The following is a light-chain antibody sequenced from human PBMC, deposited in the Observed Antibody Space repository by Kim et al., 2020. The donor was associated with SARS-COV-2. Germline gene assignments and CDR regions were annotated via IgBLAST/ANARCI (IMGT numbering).Light chain of an antibody. CDR3: QQYYSYPYT. CDR2: AAS. Sequence: SAYTGKRVSTPCRASQGISSYLAWYQQKPGKAPKLLIYAASTLQSGVPSRFSGSGSGTDFTLTISCLQSEDFATYYCQQYYSYPYTFGQGTKLEI. V-gene: IGKV1-8*01. CDR1: QGISSY. J-gene: IGKJ2*01.